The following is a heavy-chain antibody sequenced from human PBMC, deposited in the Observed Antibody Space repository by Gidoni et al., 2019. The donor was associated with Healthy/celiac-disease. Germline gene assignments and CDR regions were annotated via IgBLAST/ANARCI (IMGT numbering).Heavy chain of an antibody. CDR3: TSLESLLRWWEWSRGMDL. Sequence: VQLLESGGGLVKPVGSLRLSCAASAFTFVTAVMSWGRQAPGKGLEWVGSIKSKTDGGTTDHDAPVKRRFNISKNDSKNTLYLQMNRRKTEDTAVYYCTSLESLLRWWEWSRGMDLWGQGTTVTVSS. CDR1: AFTFVTAV. V-gene: IGHV3-15*01. D-gene: IGHD3-3*01. J-gene: IGHJ6*02. CDR2: IKSKTDGGTT.